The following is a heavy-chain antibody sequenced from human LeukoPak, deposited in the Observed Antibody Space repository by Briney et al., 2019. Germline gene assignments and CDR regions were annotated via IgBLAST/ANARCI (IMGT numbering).Heavy chain of an antibody. D-gene: IGHD2-8*01. CDR1: GGPISSRTYY. Sequence: SETLSLTCTVSGGPISSRTYYWGWIRQPPGRGLEWIGSVYYTGSTNYNPSLKSRVTISVDTSKNQFSLKLSSVTAADTAVYYCARDGVAGLDYWGQGTLVTVSS. V-gene: IGHV4-39*07. CDR3: ARDGVAGLDY. CDR2: VYYTGST. J-gene: IGHJ4*02.